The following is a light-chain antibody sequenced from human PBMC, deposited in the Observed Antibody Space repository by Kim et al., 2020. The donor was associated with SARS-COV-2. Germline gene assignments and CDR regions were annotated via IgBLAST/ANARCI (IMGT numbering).Light chain of an antibody. V-gene: IGKV1-5*01. CDR2: DAS. CDR1: QSISSW. Sequence: CASVGDRGTITCLASQSISSWLAWYQQKPGKPPKLLIDDASSLESGVPSRFSGSGSGTEFTLTISSLQPDDFATYYCQQYNSYSHTFGQGTKLEI. J-gene: IGKJ2*01. CDR3: QQYNSYSHT.